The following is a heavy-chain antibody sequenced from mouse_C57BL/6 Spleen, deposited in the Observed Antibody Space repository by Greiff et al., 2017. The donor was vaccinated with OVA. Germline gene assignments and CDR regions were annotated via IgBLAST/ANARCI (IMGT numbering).Heavy chain of an antibody. D-gene: IGHD1-1*01. CDR3: AKGDYGSTHYFDY. V-gene: IGHV2-5*01. Sequence: QVHVKQSGPGLVQPSQSLSITCTVSGFSLTSYGVHWVRQSPGKGLEWLGVIWRGGSTDYNAAFMSRLSITKDNSKSQVFFKMNSLQADDTAIYYCAKGDYGSTHYFDYWGQGTTLTVSS. CDR2: IWRGGST. J-gene: IGHJ2*01. CDR1: GFSLTSYG.